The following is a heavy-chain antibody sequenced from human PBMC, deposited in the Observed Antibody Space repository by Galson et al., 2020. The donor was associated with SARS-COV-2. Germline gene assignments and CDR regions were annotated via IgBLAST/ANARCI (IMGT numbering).Heavy chain of an antibody. Sequence: GEYLKISYAASGFTFSSHAIHWVRQATGKGLEWVAQIFYDGSVNYYGDSVKGRFTISRDSTKNMVYLQMNNLKVDDTAVYYCARDGQLSSGWAFDYWGQGTLVTVSS. J-gene: IGHJ4*02. V-gene: IGHV3-33*01. D-gene: IGHD6-19*01. CDR1: GFTFSSHA. CDR3: ARDGQLSSGWAFDY. CDR2: IFYDGSVN.